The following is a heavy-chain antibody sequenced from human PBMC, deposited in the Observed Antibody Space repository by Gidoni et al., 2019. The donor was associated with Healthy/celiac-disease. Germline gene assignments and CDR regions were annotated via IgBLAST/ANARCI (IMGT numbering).Heavy chain of an antibody. D-gene: IGHD1-26*01. CDR2: IYYSGST. Sequence: QLQLQESGPGLVKPSETLSLTCTVSGGSIRSSSYYWGWIRQPPGKGLEWIGSIYYSGSTYYNPALKSRVTISVDTSKNQFALKLSSVTAADTAVYYCARPAGDSGSYWVVAFDIWGQGTMVTVSS. J-gene: IGHJ3*02. CDR1: GGSIRSSSYY. V-gene: IGHV4-39*01. CDR3: ARPAGDSGSYWVVAFDI.